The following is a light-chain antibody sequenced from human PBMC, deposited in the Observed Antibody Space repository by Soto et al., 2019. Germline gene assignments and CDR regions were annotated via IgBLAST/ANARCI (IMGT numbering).Light chain of an antibody. V-gene: IGKV3-20*01. J-gene: IGKJ2*01. CDR2: GAS. CDR1: QSVSSSY. CDR3: QQYGSSPYT. Sequence: EIVLTQSPGTLSLSPGERATLSCRASQSVSSSYLAWYQQKPGQAPRLLIYGASSRATGIPDRFSGSGSGPDFNLTISRLEPEDFAVYYCQQYGSSPYTFGQGTKLEIK.